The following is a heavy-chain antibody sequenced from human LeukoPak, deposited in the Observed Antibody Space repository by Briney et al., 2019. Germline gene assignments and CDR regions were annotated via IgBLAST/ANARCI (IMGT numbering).Heavy chain of an antibody. J-gene: IGHJ5*02. V-gene: IGHV1-69*06. CDR3: ARGVAAAGYNWFDP. CDR2: IIPIFGAA. D-gene: IGHD6-13*01. Sequence: GSSVKVSCKASGGTFSSYAISWVRQAPGQGLEWMGGIIPIFGAANYAQKFQGRVTITADKSTSTAYMELSSLRSEDTAVYYCARGVAAAGYNWFDPWGQGTLVTVSS. CDR1: GGTFSSYA.